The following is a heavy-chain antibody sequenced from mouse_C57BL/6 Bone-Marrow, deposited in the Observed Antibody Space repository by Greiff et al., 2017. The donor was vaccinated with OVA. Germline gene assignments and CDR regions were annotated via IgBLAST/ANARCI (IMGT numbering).Heavy chain of an antibody. CDR2: INPNNGGT. V-gene: IGHV1-18*01. Sequence: EVQLQQSGPELVKPGASVKIPCKASGYTFTDYNMDWVKQSHGKSLEWIGDINPNNGGTIYNQKFKGKATLTVDKSYSTAYMELRSLTSEDTSVYYCARRDSSGYLFAYWGQGTLVTVSA. D-gene: IGHD3-2*02. CDR3: ARRDSSGYLFAY. CDR1: GYTFTDYN. J-gene: IGHJ3*01.